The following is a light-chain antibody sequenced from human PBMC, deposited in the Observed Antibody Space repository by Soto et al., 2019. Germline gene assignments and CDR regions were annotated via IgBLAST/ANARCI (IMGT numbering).Light chain of an antibody. CDR3: QQYILWPYT. V-gene: IGKV3D-15*01. Sequence: EIVMTQSPVTLSVSPGGRATLSCRASESVDSNVAWYQQKFGQPPSLIIYKASNRATGIPARFSGSGSGTEFTLTISGLQSEDVAVYYCQQYILWPYTFGQGTKVEI. CDR2: KAS. J-gene: IGKJ2*01. CDR1: ESVDSN.